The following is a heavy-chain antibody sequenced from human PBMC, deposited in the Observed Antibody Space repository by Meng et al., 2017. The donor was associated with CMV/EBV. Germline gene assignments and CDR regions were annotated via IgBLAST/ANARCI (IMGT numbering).Heavy chain of an antibody. D-gene: IGHD2-2*01. CDR3: ARGYCSSTNCPEGY. V-gene: IGHV4-34*01. Sequence: SETLSLTCAVYGWSLSGYYWSWIRQPPGKGLEWIGEINYSGTTNHNPSLKSRVTISLDSSKNQFSLNLNSVTAADTAVYYCARGYCSSTNCPEGYWGQGTLVTVSS. J-gene: IGHJ4*02. CDR1: GWSLSGYY. CDR2: INYSGTT.